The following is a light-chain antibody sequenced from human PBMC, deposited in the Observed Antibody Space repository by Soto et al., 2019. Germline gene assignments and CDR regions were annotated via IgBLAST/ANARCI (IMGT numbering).Light chain of an antibody. CDR2: EVE. V-gene: IGLV2-14*03. Sequence: QSALTQPASVSASPGQSITISCTGTSSDIGDYNYGSWYQQRPGEAPKLILYEVENRPSGISDRFSGSKSGNTASLTISGLRTEDEADYYWSSYTSTVTLVVFGGGTKLTVL. J-gene: IGLJ2*01. CDR1: SSDIGDYNY. CDR3: SSYTSTVTLVV.